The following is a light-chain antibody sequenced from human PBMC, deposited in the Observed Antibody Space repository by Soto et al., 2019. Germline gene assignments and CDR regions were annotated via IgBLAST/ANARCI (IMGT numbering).Light chain of an antibody. Sequence: QSVLTQPPSVSAAPGQKVTISCSGSSSNIGNNYVSWYQQLQGTAPKLLIYDNNKRPSGIPDRFSGSKSGTSATLDITGLQTGDEADYYCGTWDNSLSAGAFGGGTKLTVL. J-gene: IGLJ2*01. CDR1: SSNIGNNY. CDR3: GTWDNSLSAGA. CDR2: DNN. V-gene: IGLV1-51*01.